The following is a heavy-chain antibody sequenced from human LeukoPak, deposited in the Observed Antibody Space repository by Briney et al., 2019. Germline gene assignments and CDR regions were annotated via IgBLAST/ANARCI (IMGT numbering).Heavy chain of an antibody. V-gene: IGHV4-4*07. D-gene: IGHD3-10*01. CDR2: IYTSGST. Sequence: PSETLSLTCTVSGGSIRSYYWSWIRQPAGKGLEWIGRIYTSGSTNYNPSLKSRVTMSVDTSKNQFSLKLSSVTAADTAVYYCARDNNYYGSGSCHDYWGQGTLVTVSS. J-gene: IGHJ4*02. CDR1: GGSIRSYY. CDR3: ARDNNYYGSGSCHDY.